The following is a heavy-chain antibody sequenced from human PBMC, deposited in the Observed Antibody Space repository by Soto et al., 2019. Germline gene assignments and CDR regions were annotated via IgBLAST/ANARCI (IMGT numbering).Heavy chain of an antibody. CDR3: ARGFDFWSGYYVSQGWFDP. V-gene: IGHV1-3*01. CDR1: GYTFTSYA. Sequence: GASVKVSCKASGYTFTSYAMHWVRQAPGQRLEWMGWINAGNGNTKYSQKFQGRVTITRDTSASTAYMELSSLRSEDTAVYYCARGFDFWSGYYVSQGWFDPWGQGTLVTVSS. D-gene: IGHD3-3*01. CDR2: INAGNGNT. J-gene: IGHJ5*02.